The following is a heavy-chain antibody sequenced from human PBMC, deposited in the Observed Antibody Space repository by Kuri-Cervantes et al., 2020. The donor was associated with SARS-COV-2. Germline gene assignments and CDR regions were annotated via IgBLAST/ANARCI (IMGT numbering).Heavy chain of an antibody. CDR2: ISYDGSNK. D-gene: IGHD2-15*01. J-gene: IGHJ6*02. CDR1: GFTFSSYA. V-gene: IGHV3-30-3*01. CDR3: ARTGLPGWYYYYGMDV. Sequence: GGSLRLSCAASGFTFSSYAMHWVRQAPGKGLEWVAVISYDGSNKYYADSVKGRFTISRDNSKNTLYLQMNSLRAEDTAVYYCARTGLPGWYYYYGMDVWGQGTTVTVSS.